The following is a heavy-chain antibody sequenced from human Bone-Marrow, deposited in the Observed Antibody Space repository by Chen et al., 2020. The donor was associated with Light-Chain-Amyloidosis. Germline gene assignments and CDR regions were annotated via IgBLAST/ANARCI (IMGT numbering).Heavy chain of an antibody. J-gene: IGHJ6*03. V-gene: IGHV3-23*04. CDR1: GFTFSSHE. CDR3: AREGRYITMVRGVIRYYYYMDV. CDR2: ISGSGGST. D-gene: IGHD3-10*01. Sequence: EEQLVESGGGLVQPGGSLRLSCAASGFTFSSHEMIWVRQAPGKGLEWVSAISGSGGSTYYAYSGKGRFTISRDNSKNTLYLQMNSLRAEDTAVYYCAREGRYITMVRGVIRYYYYMDVWGKGTTVTVSS.